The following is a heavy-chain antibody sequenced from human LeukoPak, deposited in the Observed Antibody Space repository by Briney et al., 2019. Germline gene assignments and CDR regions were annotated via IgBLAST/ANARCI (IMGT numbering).Heavy chain of an antibody. J-gene: IGHJ4*02. CDR2: IYHSGST. D-gene: IGHD4-17*01. CDR1: GGSISSGGYS. V-gene: IGHV4-30-2*01. CDR3: ARGNGDYSMDY. Sequence: SETLSLTCAGSGGSISSGGYSWSWIRQPPGKGLEWVGYIYHSGSTYYNPSLKGRVTISVDRSKNQFSLKLSSVTAADTAVYYCARGNGDYSMDYWGQGTLVTVSS.